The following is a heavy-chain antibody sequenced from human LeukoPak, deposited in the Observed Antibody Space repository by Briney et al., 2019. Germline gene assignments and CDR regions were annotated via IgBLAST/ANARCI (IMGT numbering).Heavy chain of an antibody. Sequence: GGSLRLSCAASGFTFNSYWMNWVRQAPGKGLEWLANIKEDGSEKYYVDSVKGRFTISRDNAKNSLYLQMNSLRADDTAVYYCARGVDVWGQGTTVTVS. CDR1: GFTFNSYW. V-gene: IGHV3-7*04. CDR3: ARGVDV. CDR2: IKEDGSEK. J-gene: IGHJ6*02.